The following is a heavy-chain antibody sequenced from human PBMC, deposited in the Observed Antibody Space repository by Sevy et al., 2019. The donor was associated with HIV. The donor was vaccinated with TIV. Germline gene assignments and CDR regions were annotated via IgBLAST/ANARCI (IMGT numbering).Heavy chain of an antibody. V-gene: IGHV3-7*01. CDR2: IKQDGSEK. CDR3: ARMVFVSYFDY. J-gene: IGHJ4*02. D-gene: IGHD3-10*01. Sequence: LSLTCAASGFTFSSYWMSWVRQAPGKGLEWVANIKQDGSEKYYVDSVKGRFTISRDNAKNSLYLQMNSLRAEDTAVYYCARMVFVSYFDYWGQGTLVTVSS. CDR1: GFTFSSYW.